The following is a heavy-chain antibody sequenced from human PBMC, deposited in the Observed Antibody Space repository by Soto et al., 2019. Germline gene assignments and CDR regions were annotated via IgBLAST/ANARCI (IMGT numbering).Heavy chain of an antibody. CDR1: GFIFSDYA. D-gene: IGHD3-9*01. CDR2: VSGSGGNT. CDR3: THVFSVAHPYSYF. J-gene: IGHJ4*02. Sequence: PGGSLRLSFVASGFIFSDYAMSWVRQTPGKGLEWVSAVSGSGGNTYNAVSVKGRFTISRDNSKNTVCLQMDSLKTEDTAVYYCTHVFSVAHPYSYFWGQGTLVTVSS. V-gene: IGHV3-23*01.